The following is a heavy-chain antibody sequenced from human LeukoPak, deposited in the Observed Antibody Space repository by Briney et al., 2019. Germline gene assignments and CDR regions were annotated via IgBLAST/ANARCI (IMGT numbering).Heavy chain of an antibody. J-gene: IGHJ6*02. CDR1: GFTFSSYS. D-gene: IGHD2-21*02. V-gene: IGHV3-21*01. CDR2: ISSSSSYI. Sequence: PGGSLRLSCAASGFTFSSYSMNWVRQAPGKGLEWVSSISSSSSYIYYADSVKGRFTISRDSAKNSLYLQMNSLRAEDTAVYYCARDSRGDFDYYYYGMDVWGQGTTVTVSS. CDR3: ARDSRGDFDYYYYGMDV.